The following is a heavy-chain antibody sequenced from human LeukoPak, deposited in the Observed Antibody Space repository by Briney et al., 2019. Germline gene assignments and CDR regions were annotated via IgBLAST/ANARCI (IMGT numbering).Heavy chain of an antibody. CDR3: ARGTYYYDSSGYYFYFDY. Sequence: ASVKVSCMASGYTFTGYYMHWVRQAPGQGLEWMGRINPNSGGTNYAQKFQGRVTMTRDTSISTAYMELSRLRSDDTAVYYCARGTYYYDSSGYYFYFDYWGQGTLVTVSS. V-gene: IGHV1-2*06. CDR1: GYTFTGYY. D-gene: IGHD3-22*01. J-gene: IGHJ4*02. CDR2: INPNSGGT.